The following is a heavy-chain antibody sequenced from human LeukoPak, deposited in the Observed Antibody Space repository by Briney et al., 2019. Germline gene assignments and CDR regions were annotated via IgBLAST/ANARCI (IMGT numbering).Heavy chain of an antibody. CDR1: GGSISSGDYY. CDR2: IYYSGST. J-gene: IGHJ3*02. V-gene: IGHV4-30-4*08. CDR3: ASLVGATIIAFDI. D-gene: IGHD1-26*01. Sequence: SRTLSLTCTVSGGSISSGDYYWSWIRQPPGKGLEWIGYIYYSGSTYYNPSLKSRVTISVDTSKNQFSLKLSSVTAADTAVYYCASLVGATIIAFDIWGQGTMVTVSS.